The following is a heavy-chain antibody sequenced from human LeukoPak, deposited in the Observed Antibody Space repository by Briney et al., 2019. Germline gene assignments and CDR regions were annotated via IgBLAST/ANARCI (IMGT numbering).Heavy chain of an antibody. CDR3: ARDGADGVRGVIITANDY. D-gene: IGHD3-10*02. Sequence: GASVKVSCKVSGYTLTELSMHWVRQAPGKGLEWMGGFDPEDGETIYAQKFQGRVTMTEDTSTDTAYMELSSLRSEDTAVYYCARDGADGVRGVIITANDYWGQGTLVTVSS. V-gene: IGHV1-24*01. CDR1: GYTLTELS. CDR2: FDPEDGET. J-gene: IGHJ4*02.